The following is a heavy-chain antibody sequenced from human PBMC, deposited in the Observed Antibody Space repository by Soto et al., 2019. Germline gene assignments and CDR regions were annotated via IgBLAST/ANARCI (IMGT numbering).Heavy chain of an antibody. V-gene: IGHV3-23*01. CDR2: VSIGGST. CDR3: AKRRGAGGHFDY. Sequence: DVQLLESGGGLVQPEGSPRLSCAASGFTFSSYVMGWVRQGPGKGLEWVAVVSIGGSTHYADSVRGRFTISRDNSKNTLSLQMNSLTAEDTAVYFCAKRRGAGGHFDYWGQGALVTVSS. CDR1: GFTFSSYV. J-gene: IGHJ4*02. D-gene: IGHD2-15*01.